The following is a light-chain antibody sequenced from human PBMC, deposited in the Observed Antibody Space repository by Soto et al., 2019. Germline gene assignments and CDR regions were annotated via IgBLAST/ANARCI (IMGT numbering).Light chain of an antibody. CDR1: QMVRRY. CDR3: QQRSNWPPIT. Sequence: EIVLTQSPAPLSLSPGDRATLYCRASQMVRRYFAWYQQKPGQSPRLLIYDASNRSAGVSARFSGSGSGTDFTLTISRLEREDFAVYYCQQRSNWPPITCGQGTRLEIK. V-gene: IGKV3-11*01. CDR2: DAS. J-gene: IGKJ5*01.